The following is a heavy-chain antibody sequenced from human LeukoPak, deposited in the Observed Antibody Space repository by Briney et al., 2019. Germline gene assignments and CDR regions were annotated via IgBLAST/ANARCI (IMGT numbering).Heavy chain of an antibody. CDR2: IYYSGST. CDR3: ARGYYDILTGYYPFDY. Sequence: SETLSLTCTVSGGSVSSGSYYWSWIRQPPGKGLEWIGYIYYSGSTNYNPSLNSRVTISVDTSKNQFSLKLSSVTAADTAVYYCARGYYDILTGYYPFDYWGQGTLVTVSS. V-gene: IGHV4-61*01. CDR1: GGSVSSGSYY. D-gene: IGHD3-9*01. J-gene: IGHJ4*02.